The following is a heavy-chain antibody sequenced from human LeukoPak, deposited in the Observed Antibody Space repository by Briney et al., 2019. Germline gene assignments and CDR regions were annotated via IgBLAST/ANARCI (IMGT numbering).Heavy chain of an antibody. Sequence: RWTRHPSRKKLEWIGYIYTSGSTNYNPSLKSRVTISVDTSKNQFSLKLSSVTAADTAVYYCARAYYDFWSGQSRPAYFDYWGQGSLVTGSS. CDR2: IYTSGST. D-gene: IGHD3-3*01. V-gene: IGHV4-4*09. J-gene: IGHJ4*02. CDR3: ARAYYDFWSGQSRPAYFDY.